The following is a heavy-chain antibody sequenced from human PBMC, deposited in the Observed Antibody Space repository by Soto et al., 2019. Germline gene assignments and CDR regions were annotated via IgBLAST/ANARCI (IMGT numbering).Heavy chain of an antibody. CDR1: GFTLSNSG. Sequence: AGGSLRLSCEVSGFTLSNSGIHWVRQAPDKGLEWVATIAYEGKTANYADSAKGRFTISRDISKSTVYLQMNSLRREDTATYYCAKSTSGYRGASDFLGQGTVVTVYS. CDR2: IAYEGKTA. CDR3: AKSTSGYRGASDF. V-gene: IGHV3-30*18. D-gene: IGHD6-25*01. J-gene: IGHJ4*02.